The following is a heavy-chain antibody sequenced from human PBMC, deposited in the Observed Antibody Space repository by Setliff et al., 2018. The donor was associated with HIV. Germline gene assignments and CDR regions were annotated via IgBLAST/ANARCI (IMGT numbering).Heavy chain of an antibody. CDR1: GGSFSGYY. J-gene: IGHJ4*02. CDR3: AREGHCSGGSCYSVDY. CDR2: INPSGST. V-gene: IGHV4-34*01. D-gene: IGHD2-15*01. Sequence: SETLSLTCAVYGGSFSGYYWSWIRQPPGKGLEWIGEINPSGSTNYNPSLKSRVTISVDTSKNQFSLKLSSVTAADTAVYYCAREGHCSGGSCYSVDYWGQGTLVTVSS.